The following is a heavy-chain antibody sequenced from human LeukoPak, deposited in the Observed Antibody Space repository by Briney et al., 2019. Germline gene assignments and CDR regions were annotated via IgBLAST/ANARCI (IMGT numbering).Heavy chain of an antibody. D-gene: IGHD6-19*01. J-gene: IGHJ4*02. Sequence: PGGSLRLSCAASGFTFSSYAMSWVRQAPGMGLEWVSIISDSGDDTYYADSVKGRFTISRDTSKNTLFLQMSSLTADDTAVYYCAKVRAGWYFDYWAREPWSPSPQ. CDR2: ISDSGDDT. V-gene: IGHV3-23*01. CDR1: GFTFSSYA. CDR3: AKVRAGWYFDY.